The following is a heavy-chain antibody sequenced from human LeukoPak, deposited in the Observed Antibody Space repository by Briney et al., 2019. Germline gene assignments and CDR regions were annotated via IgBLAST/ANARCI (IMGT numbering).Heavy chain of an antibody. J-gene: IGHJ4*02. CDR3: ARGGASSLPFDY. D-gene: IGHD1-26*01. CDR2: IYPSGST. Sequence: SETLSLTCTVSGGSISRYYWSWIRQPAGKGLEWIGLIYPSGSTNYNLSLKSRVTMSVDTSKNQFSLKVNSVTAADPAVYYCARGGASSLPFDYWGQGTLVTVSS. V-gene: IGHV4-4*07. CDR1: GGSISRYY.